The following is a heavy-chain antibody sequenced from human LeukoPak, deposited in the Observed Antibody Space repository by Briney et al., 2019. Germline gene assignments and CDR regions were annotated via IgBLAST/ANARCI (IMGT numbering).Heavy chain of an antibody. D-gene: IGHD4-23*01. Sequence: ASVKVSCKASGYTFTSYYIHWVRQAPGQGLEWMGIINPGGGSTSYAQKFQDRVTMTRDTSTSTVYMELSSLRSEDTAVYYCAKDLRWDHPGFDPWGREPWSSSPQ. J-gene: IGHJ5*02. CDR1: GYTFTSYY. CDR2: INPGGGST. CDR3: AKDLRWDHPGFDP. V-gene: IGHV1-46*01.